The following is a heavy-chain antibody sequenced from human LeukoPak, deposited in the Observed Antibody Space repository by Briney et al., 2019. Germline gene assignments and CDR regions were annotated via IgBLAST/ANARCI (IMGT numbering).Heavy chain of an antibody. CDR1: GFTFSSYW. CDR2: IKQDGSEK. CDR3: ANSCSRRPRGNDAFDI. J-gene: IGHJ3*02. V-gene: IGHV3-7*01. D-gene: IGHD2-2*01. Sequence: GGSLRLSCAASGFTFSSYWMSWVRQAPGKGLEWVANIKQDGSEKYYVDSVKGRFIISRDNAKNSLYLQMNSLRAEDTAVYYCANSCSRRPRGNDAFDIWGQGTMVTVSS.